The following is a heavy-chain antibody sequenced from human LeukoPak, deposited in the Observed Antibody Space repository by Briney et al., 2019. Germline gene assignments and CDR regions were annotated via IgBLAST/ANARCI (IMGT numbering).Heavy chain of an antibody. CDR3: ARRYSSSWYHHGWFDY. V-gene: IGHV4-34*01. Sequence: SGTLSLTCAVYGGSFSGYFWSWIRQPPGKGLEWIGEINHSGGTNYNPSLKSRVTISVDTSKNQFSLKLSSVTAADTAVYYCARRYSSSWYHHGWFDYWGQGTLVTVSS. J-gene: IGHJ4*02. CDR2: INHSGGT. CDR1: GGSFSGYF. D-gene: IGHD6-13*01.